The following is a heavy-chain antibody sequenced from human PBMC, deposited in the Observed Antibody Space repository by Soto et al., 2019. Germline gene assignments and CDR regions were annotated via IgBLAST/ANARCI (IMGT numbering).Heavy chain of an antibody. D-gene: IGHD3-3*01. CDR1: GGTFSSYA. CDR3: AINTLRPGVFGVVTKPYYYYGMDV. CDR2: IIPIFGTA. J-gene: IGHJ6*02. V-gene: IGHV1-69*13. Sequence: SVKVSCKASGGTFSSYAISWVRQAPGQGLEWMGGIIPIFGTANYAQKFQGRVTITADESTSTAYMELSSLRSEDTAVYYCAINTLRPGVFGVVTKPYYYYGMDVWGHGPTVTVYS.